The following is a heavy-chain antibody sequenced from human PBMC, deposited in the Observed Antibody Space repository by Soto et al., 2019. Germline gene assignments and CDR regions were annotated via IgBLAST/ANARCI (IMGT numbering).Heavy chain of an antibody. CDR2: IRVYNGRT. Sequence: QFQLVQSGAEVKKPGASVKVSCKASGYTFSNYGFSWVRQAPGQGLEWLGCIRVYNGRTDSAQKIQGRLTMTTDTSTSTAYMELKNLGSDDTAVYYCAITSSTSNFEGWGQGTLVTVSS. J-gene: IGHJ4*02. CDR3: AITSSTSNFEG. CDR1: GYTFSNYG. D-gene: IGHD1-1*01. V-gene: IGHV1-18*01.